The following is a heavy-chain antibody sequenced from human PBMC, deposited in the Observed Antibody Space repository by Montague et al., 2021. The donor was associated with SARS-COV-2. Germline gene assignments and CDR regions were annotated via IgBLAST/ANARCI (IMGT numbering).Heavy chain of an antibody. D-gene: IGHD3/OR15-3a*01. CDR1: DGSISSSSYY. V-gene: IGHV4-39*01. CDR2: IYYSGST. CDR3: ARGLVGWFDP. J-gene: IGHJ5*02. Sequence: SETLSLTCTVSDGSISSSSYYWGWIRQPPGKGLEWIGSIYYSGSTYYNPSLKSRVTISVDTSKNQFSLRLSSVTAADTAVYYCARGLVGWFDPWGQGTLVTVSS.